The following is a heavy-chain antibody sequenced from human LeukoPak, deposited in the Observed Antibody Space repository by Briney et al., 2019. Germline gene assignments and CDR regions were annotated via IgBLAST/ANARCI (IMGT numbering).Heavy chain of an antibody. J-gene: IGHJ4*02. V-gene: IGHV3-20*04. CDR2: INWNGGST. D-gene: IGHD2/OR15-2a*01. Sequence: GGSLRLSCAASGFTFDDYGMSWVRHAPGKGLEWVSGINWNGGSTGYAGSVKGRFTISRDNAKNSLYLQMNSLRAEDTALYYCARDGARLLPRPYYFDYWGQGTLVTVSS. CDR3: ARDGARLLPRPYYFDY. CDR1: GFTFDDYG.